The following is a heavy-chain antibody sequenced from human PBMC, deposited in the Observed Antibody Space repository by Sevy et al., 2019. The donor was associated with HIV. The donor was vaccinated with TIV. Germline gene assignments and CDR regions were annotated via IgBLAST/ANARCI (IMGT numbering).Heavy chain of an antibody. V-gene: IGHV3-21*01. CDR2: ISSSSRST. J-gene: IGHJ6*02. CDR3: ARRMFYNCWSGSKPDKNYYQYYGLDL. CDR1: GFTFHMYT. D-gene: IGHD3-3*01. Sequence: GGSLRLSCAASGFTFHMYTMNWVRQAPGKGLEWVSSISSSSRSTYYADSVKGRFTISRHNANSSLYLQVNSLRTEDTAVYYCARRMFYNCWSGSKPDKNYYQYYGLDLWGQGTTVTVSS.